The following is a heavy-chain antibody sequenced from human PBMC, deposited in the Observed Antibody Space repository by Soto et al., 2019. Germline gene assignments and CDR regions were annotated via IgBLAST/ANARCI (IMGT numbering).Heavy chain of an antibody. D-gene: IGHD5-12*01. Sequence: GGSLRLSCAASGFTFSSYAMHWVRQAPGKGLEWVAVISYDGSNKYYADSVKGRFTISRDNSKNTLYLQMNSLRAEDTAVYYCAREDIDGYGGILIDYWGQGTLVTVSS. CDR1: GFTFSSYA. CDR3: AREDIDGYGGILIDY. CDR2: ISYDGSNK. J-gene: IGHJ4*02. V-gene: IGHV3-30-3*01.